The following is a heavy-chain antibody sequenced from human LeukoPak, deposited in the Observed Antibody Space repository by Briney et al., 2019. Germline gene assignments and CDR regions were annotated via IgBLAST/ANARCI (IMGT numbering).Heavy chain of an antibody. CDR1: GGSISSYY. CDR2: IDTSGNT. J-gene: IGHJ5*02. V-gene: IGHV4-4*07. Sequence: SETLSLTCTVSGGSISSYYWSWIRQPAGKGLEWIGRIDTSGNTNYSPSLKSRLTMSVDTSKNQFSLKLSSVTAADTAVYYCARDRGGGWFDPWGQGTLVTVSS. D-gene: IGHD3-16*01. CDR3: ARDRGGGWFDP.